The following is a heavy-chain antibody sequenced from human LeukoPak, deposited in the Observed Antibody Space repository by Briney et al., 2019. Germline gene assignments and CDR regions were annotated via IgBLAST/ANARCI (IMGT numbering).Heavy chain of an antibody. V-gene: IGHV4-31*03. CDR3: ARDFGETRGYYFDY. CDR2: IYYSGST. Sequence: SETLSLTCTVSGGSISSGGYYWSWIRQHPGKGLEWIGYIYYSGSTYYNPSLKSRVTISVDTSKNQFSLKLSPVTAADTAVYYCARDFGETRGYYFDYWGQGTLVTVSS. D-gene: IGHD3-16*01. CDR1: GGSISSGGYY. J-gene: IGHJ4*02.